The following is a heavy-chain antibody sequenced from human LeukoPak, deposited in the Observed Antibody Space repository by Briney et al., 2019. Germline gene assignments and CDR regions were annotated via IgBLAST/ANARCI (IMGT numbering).Heavy chain of an antibody. CDR3: AGGGPYDFWSGPPLLAYGMDV. D-gene: IGHD3-3*01. CDR1: GGSISSYY. CDR2: IYYSGST. J-gene: IGHJ6*02. V-gene: IGHV4-59*08. Sequence: PSETLFLTCTVSGGSISSYYWSWIRQPPGKGLEWIGYIYYSGSTNYNPSLKSRVTISVDTSKNQFSLKLSSVTAADTAVYYCAGGGPYDFWSGPPLLAYGMDVWGQGTTVTVSS.